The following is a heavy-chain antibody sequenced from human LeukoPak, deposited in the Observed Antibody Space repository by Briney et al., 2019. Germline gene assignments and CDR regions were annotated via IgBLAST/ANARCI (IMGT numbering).Heavy chain of an antibody. CDR2: INSDGSST. J-gene: IGHJ4*02. Sequence: GGSLRLSCAASGFTFSNYWMHWVRQAPGKGLVWVSRINSDGSSTYHADSVKGRFTISRDNSKNTLYLQMNSLRAEDTAVYYCAKGSTNARPYYFDYWGQGSLVTVSS. CDR3: AKGSTNARPYYFDY. D-gene: IGHD2-8*01. V-gene: IGHV3-74*01. CDR1: GFTFSNYW.